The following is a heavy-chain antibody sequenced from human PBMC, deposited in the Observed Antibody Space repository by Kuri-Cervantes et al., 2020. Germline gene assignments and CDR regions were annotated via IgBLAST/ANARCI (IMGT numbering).Heavy chain of an antibody. CDR1: GFTFSSYA. J-gene: IGHJ4*02. D-gene: IGHD1-1*01. Sequence: GESLKISCAASGFTFSSYAMHWVRQAPGKGLGWVAVISYDGSNKYYADSVKGRFTLSRDNSKNTLYLQMNSLRAEDTAVYYWAGSKGGTSGSPLDYWGQGTLVTVSS. CDR3: AGSKGGTSGSPLDY. CDR2: ISYDGSNK. V-gene: IGHV3-30-3*01.